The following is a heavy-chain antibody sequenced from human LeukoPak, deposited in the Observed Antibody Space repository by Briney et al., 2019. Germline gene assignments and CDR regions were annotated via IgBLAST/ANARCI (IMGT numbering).Heavy chain of an antibody. V-gene: IGHV6-1*01. CDR1: GDSVSSNSAA. D-gene: IGHD2-8*01. Sequence: SQTLSLTCAISGDSVSSNSAAWNWIRQSPLRGLEWLGRTYYRSKWYNDYAVSVKSRITINPDTSKNQFSLQLNSVTPGDTAVYFCARERGLMVYGTRPEYFGYWGQGTLVTVSS. CDR2: TYYRSKWYN. CDR3: ARERGLMVYGTRPEYFGY. J-gene: IGHJ4*02.